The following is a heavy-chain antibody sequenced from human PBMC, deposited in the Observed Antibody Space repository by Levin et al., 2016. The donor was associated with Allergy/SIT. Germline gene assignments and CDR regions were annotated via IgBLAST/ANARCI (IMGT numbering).Heavy chain of an antibody. D-gene: IGHD1-26*01. Sequence: GESLKISCEASGFTFNRDWMNWVRQAPGKGLEWVANINQDGSVKYYVDAVKGRFTISRDNAQNSLYLQMNSLRAEDTAVYYCASPLRIVGALSLYWYFDLWGRGTPGHCLL. J-gene: IGHJ2*01. CDR1: GFTFNRDW. CDR3: ASPLRIVGALSLYWYFDL. CDR2: INQDGSVK. V-gene: IGHV3-7*03.